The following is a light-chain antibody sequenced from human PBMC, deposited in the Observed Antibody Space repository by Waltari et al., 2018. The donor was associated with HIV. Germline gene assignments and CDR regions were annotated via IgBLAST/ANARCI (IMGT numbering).Light chain of an antibody. CDR1: TTDVRSCTY. CDR2: DVN. CDR3: CSYAGSYTYV. V-gene: IGLV2-11*01. J-gene: IGLJ1*01. Sequence: QSAPTQPRSVPRSPGQSVTTSCPRPTTDVRSCTYSSWYQQHPGKAPKLMIYDVNKRPSGVPDRFSGSKSGNTASLTISGLQAEDEADYYCCSYAGSYTYVFGTGTKVTVL.